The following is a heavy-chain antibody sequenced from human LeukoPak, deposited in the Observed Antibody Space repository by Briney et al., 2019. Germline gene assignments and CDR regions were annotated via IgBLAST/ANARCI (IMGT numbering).Heavy chain of an antibody. CDR2: ISSSSSYI. D-gene: IGHD6-19*01. CDR1: GFTFSSYS. Sequence: PGGSLRLSCAASGFTFSSYSMNWVRQAPGKGLEWVSSISSSSSYIYYAGPVKGRFTISRDNAKNSLYLQMNSLRAEDTAVYYCARAYSSGWYYWGQGTLVTVSS. CDR3: ARAYSSGWYY. J-gene: IGHJ4*02. V-gene: IGHV3-21*01.